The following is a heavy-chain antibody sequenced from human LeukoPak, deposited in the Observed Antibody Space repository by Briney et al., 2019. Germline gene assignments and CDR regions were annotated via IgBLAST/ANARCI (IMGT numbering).Heavy chain of an antibody. Sequence: PGGSLRLSCAASGFTFSNSWMTWVRQAPGKGLEWVANINLDGSQKYYVDSVNGRFTASRDNGKNSLYLEMNNLRIEDTAVYYCATDRGPKTFAHWGQGTLITVSS. V-gene: IGHV3-7*01. CDR1: GFTFSNSW. CDR3: ATDRGPKTFAH. CDR2: INLDGSQK. D-gene: IGHD3-16*01. J-gene: IGHJ4*02.